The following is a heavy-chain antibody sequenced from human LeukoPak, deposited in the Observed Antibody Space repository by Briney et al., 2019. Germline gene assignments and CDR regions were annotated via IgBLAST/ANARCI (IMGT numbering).Heavy chain of an antibody. D-gene: IGHD3-22*01. CDR3: AKDPLGAVYYYDSSGYYRFDY. CDR2: ISYDGSNQ. Sequence: PGRSLRLSCAASGVTFSSYGMHWVRQAPGKGLEWAAVISYDGSNQYYADTVKGRFTISRDNSKNTLYLQMNSLRAEDTAVYYCAKDPLGAVYYYDSSGYYRFDYWGQGTLVTVSS. V-gene: IGHV3-30*18. J-gene: IGHJ4*01. CDR1: GVTFSSYG.